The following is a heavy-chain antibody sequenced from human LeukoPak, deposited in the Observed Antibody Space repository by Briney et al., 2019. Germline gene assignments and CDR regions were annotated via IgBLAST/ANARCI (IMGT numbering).Heavy chain of an antibody. V-gene: IGHV4-30-4*01. CDR2: IYYSGST. D-gene: IGHD4-17*01. CDR1: GGSISSGDYY. J-gene: IGHJ6*02. CDR3: ARGPLPELYGDYGNYYYGMDV. Sequence: SQTLSLTCTVSGGSISSGDYYWSWIRQPPGQGLEWIGYIYYSGSTYYNPSLKSRVTISVDTSKNQFSLKLSSVTAADTAVYYCARGPLPELYGDYGNYYYGMDVWGQGTTVTVSS.